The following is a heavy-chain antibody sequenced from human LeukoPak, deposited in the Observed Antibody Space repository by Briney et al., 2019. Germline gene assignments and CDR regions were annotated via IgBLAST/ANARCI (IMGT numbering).Heavy chain of an antibody. Sequence: PGGSLRLSCAASGFTFDDYGMSWVRQAPGKGLEWVSGINWNGGSTGYADSVKGRFTISRDNAKNSLYLQMNSLRAEDTALYYCARDKWGKVSYYDRSTYSGSFDYWGQGTLVTVSS. J-gene: IGHJ4*02. D-gene: IGHD3-22*01. CDR1: GFTFDDYG. CDR3: ARDKWGKVSYYDRSTYSGSFDY. CDR2: INWNGGST. V-gene: IGHV3-20*04.